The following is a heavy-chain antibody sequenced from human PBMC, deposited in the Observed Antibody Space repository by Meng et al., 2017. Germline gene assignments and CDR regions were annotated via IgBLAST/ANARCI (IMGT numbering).Heavy chain of an antibody. CDR1: GYTFTGYY. J-gene: IGHJ4*02. V-gene: IGHV1-2*06. D-gene: IGHD3-9*01. Sequence: QGQLVQAGAEVKKPGASVKVSCKASGYTFTGYYMHWVRQAPGQGLEWMGRINPNSGGTNYAQKFQGRVTMTRDTSISTAYMELSRLRSDDTAVYYCAREAITNYDILTGYPDYWGQGTLVTVSS. CDR3: AREAITNYDILTGYPDY. CDR2: INPNSGGT.